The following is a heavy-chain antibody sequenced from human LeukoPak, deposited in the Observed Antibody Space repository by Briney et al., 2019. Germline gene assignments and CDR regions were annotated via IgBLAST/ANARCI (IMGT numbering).Heavy chain of an antibody. V-gene: IGHV3-23*01. D-gene: IGHD3-9*01. CDR2: ISGSGGST. Sequence: GGSLRLSCAASGFTFSSYAMSWVRQAPGKGLEWVSAISGSGGSTYYADSVKGRFTIPRDNSKNTLYLQMNSLRAEDTAVYYCANRGAGYDILTGYYPDAFDIWGQGTMVTVSS. J-gene: IGHJ3*02. CDR1: GFTFSSYA. CDR3: ANRGAGYDILTGYYPDAFDI.